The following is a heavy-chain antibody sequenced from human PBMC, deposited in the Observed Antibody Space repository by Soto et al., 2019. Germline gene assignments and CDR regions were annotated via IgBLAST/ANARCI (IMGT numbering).Heavy chain of an antibody. CDR3: AKDSSYCSGGSCYFDY. Sequence: EVQLVESGGVVVQPAGSLRLSCAASGFTFDDYTMHWVRQAPGKGLEWVSLISWDGGSTYYADSVKGRFTISRDNSKNSLYLQMNSLRTEDTALYYCAKDSSYCSGGSCYFDYWGQGTLVTVSS. V-gene: IGHV3-43*01. CDR1: GFTFDDYT. D-gene: IGHD2-15*01. CDR2: ISWDGGST. J-gene: IGHJ4*02.